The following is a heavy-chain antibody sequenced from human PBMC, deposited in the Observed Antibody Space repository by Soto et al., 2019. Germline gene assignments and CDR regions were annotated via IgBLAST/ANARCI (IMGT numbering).Heavy chain of an antibody. CDR2: ISFDGSNE. Sequence: PGGSLRLSCAVSGFTFRSYGMHWVRQAPGKGLEWVAVISFDGSNEYYADSVKGRFTISRDNSKNTLYLQMNSVRTEDTAVYYCAKDQGDSSGYSNWFDPWGQGTLVTVSP. V-gene: IGHV3-30*18. CDR3: AKDQGDSSGYSNWFDP. D-gene: IGHD3-22*01. J-gene: IGHJ5*02. CDR1: GFTFRSYG.